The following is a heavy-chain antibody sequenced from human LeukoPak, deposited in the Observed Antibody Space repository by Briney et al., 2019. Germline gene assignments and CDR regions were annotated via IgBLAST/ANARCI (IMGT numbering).Heavy chain of an antibody. D-gene: IGHD3-10*01. CDR3: AREETPGGGDAFDI. J-gene: IGHJ3*02. CDR1: GCSINNYY. Sequence: SETLSLTCTVSGCSINNYYWNWMRQSPGKGLEWMGYIYHSGSTNYNPSLKSRVTISVDTSKNQFSLNLSSVTTADTAVYYCAREETPGGGDAFDIWGQGTMVTVSS. CDR2: IYHSGST. V-gene: IGHV4-59*01.